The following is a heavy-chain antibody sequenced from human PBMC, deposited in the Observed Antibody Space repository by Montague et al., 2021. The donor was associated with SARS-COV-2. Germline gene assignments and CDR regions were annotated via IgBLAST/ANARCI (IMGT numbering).Heavy chain of an antibody. CDR2: INHGGST. V-gene: IGHV4-34*01. CDR1: GGSFSGYF. CDR3: ARLRDVVVTSPRLGIGPYFNDCDIDV. J-gene: IGHJ6*03. D-gene: IGHD3-16*01. Sequence: SETLSLTCAVHGGSFSGYFWSWIRQPPGKGLEWIGEINHGGSTNYNPSLRNRLTISADTSKNQFSLKLTSVAATDTAVYYCARLRDVVVTSPRLGIGPYFNDCDIDVWGKGTTVTVSS.